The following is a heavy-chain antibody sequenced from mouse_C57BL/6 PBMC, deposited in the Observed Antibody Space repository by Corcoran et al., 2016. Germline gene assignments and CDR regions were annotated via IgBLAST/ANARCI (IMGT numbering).Heavy chain of an antibody. J-gene: IGHJ2*01. CDR1: GYTFTDYY. CDR3: ARGDYYSNYFDY. D-gene: IGHD2-5*01. V-gene: IGHV1-26*01. Sequence: EVQLQQSGPELVKPGASVKISCKASGYTFTDYYMNWVKQSHGKSLEWIGDINPNNGGTSYNQKFKGKATLTVDKSSNTAYMELRSLTSEDSAVYYCARGDYYSNYFDYWGQGTTLTVSS. CDR2: INPNNGGT.